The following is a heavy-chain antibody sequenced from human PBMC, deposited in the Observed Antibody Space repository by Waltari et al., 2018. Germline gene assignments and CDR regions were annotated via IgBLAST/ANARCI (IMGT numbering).Heavy chain of an antibody. V-gene: IGHV4-38-2*01. CDR1: GYSISSGYY. CDR2: IYHSGST. J-gene: IGHJ6*02. Sequence: QVHLQESGPGLVKPSETLSLTCAVSGYSISSGYYWGWIRQPPGQGLEWIGSIYHSGSTYYNPSLKSRVTISVDTSKNQFSLKLSSVTAADTAVYYCARRSAGYCSGGSCPNYYYYGMDVWGQGTTVTVSS. CDR3: ARRSAGYCSGGSCPNYYYYGMDV. D-gene: IGHD2-15*01.